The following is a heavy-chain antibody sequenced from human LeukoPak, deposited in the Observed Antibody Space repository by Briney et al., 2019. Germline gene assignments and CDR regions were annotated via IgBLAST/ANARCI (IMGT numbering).Heavy chain of an antibody. CDR2: MNPNSGNT. CDR3: ARGAILRYYYDSSGPLRFDY. CDR1: GYTFTSYD. J-gene: IGHJ4*02. V-gene: IGHV1-8*01. D-gene: IGHD3-22*01. Sequence: ASVKVSCKASGYTFTSYDTNWVRQATGQGLEWMGWMNPNSGNTGYAQKFQGRVTMTRNTSISTAYMELSSLRSDDTAVYYCARGAILRYYYDSSGPLRFDYWGQGTLVTVSS.